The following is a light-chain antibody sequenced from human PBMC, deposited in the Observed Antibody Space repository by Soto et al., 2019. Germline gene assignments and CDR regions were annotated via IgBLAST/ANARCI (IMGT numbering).Light chain of an antibody. CDR3: QSYDSSLNSYV. J-gene: IGLJ1*01. V-gene: IGLV1-40*01. Sequence: QAVVTQPPSVSEAPGQRVTISCTGTGSDIGAGYDVHWYQQLPGAAPKLLIFSNAIRPSGVPDRFSGSKSGTSASLAITGLRAEDEADYYCQSYDSSLNSYVFGTGTKLTVL. CDR2: SNA. CDR1: GSDIGAGYD.